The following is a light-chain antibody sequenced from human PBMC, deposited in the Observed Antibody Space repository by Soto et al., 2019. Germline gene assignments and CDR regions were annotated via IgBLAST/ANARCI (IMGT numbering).Light chain of an antibody. CDR3: AAWDDSLNGPNYV. V-gene: IGLV1-44*01. CDR1: SSNIGSNT. Sequence: LTQPPSASGTPGQRVTISCSGSSSNIGSNTVNWYQQLPGTAPKLLIYSNSQRPSGVPDRFSGSKSGTSASLAISGLQSEDEADYYCAAWDDSLNGPNYVFGTGTKLTVL. J-gene: IGLJ1*01. CDR2: SNS.